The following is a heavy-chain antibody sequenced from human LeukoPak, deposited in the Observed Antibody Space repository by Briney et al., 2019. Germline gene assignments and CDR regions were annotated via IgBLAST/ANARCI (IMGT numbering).Heavy chain of an antibody. J-gene: IGHJ3*02. CDR2: ISWDGGST. D-gene: IGHD5-18*01. V-gene: IGHV3-43*01. CDR3: AKDISMARYSYGSGHDAFDI. CDR1: GFTFSSYA. Sequence: PGGSLRLSCAASGFTFSSYAMSWVRQAPGKGLEWVSLISWDGGSTYYADSVKGRFTISRDNSKNSLYLQMNSLRTEDTALYYCAKDISMARYSYGSGHDAFDIWGQGTMVTVSS.